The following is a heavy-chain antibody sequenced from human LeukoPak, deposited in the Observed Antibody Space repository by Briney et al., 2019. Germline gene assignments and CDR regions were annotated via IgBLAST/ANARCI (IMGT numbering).Heavy chain of an antibody. CDR2: INHSGST. V-gene: IGHV4-38-2*02. D-gene: IGHD1-26*01. CDR1: GYSISSGCY. Sequence: SETLSLTCTVSGYSISSGCYWGWIRQPPGKGLEWIGEINHSGSTNYNPSLKSRVTISVDTSKNQFSLKLSSVTAADTAVYYCARLFLSGSYHEDAFDIWGQGTMVTVSS. CDR3: ARLFLSGSYHEDAFDI. J-gene: IGHJ3*02.